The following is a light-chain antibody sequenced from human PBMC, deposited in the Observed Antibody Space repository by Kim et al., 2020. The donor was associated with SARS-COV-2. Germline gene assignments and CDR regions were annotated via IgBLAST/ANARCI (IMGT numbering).Light chain of an antibody. CDR3: QQSYWAPT. J-gene: IGKJ5*01. Sequence: SASVGDRVTSACRASQNIDIYLNWYQHRPGKAPDLLIDIASNLQNGVSSRFSGSGSGTDFTLTIDSLQPDDFATYYCQQSYWAPTFGQGTRLEI. CDR2: IAS. V-gene: IGKV1-39*01. CDR1: QNIDIY.